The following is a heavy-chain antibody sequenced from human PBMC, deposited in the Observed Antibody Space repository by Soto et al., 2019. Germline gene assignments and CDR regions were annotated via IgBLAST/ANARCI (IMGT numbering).Heavy chain of an antibody. V-gene: IGHV3-30-3*01. D-gene: IGHD3-16*01. CDR1: GFTFSSYA. J-gene: IGHJ6*02. Sequence: GGSLRLSCAASGFTFSSYAMHWVRQAPGKGLEWVAVISYDGSNKYYADSVKGRFTISRDNSKNTLYLQMNSLRAEDTAVYYCARAGGRHYYYYGMDVWGQGTTVTVSS. CDR2: ISYDGSNK. CDR3: ARAGGRHYYYYGMDV.